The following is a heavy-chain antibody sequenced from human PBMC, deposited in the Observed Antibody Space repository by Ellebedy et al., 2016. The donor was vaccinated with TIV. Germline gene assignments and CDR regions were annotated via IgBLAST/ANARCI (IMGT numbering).Heavy chain of an antibody. CDR1: GGSISYTNW. D-gene: IGHD6-6*01. CDR3: ATGDSSSNL. Sequence: GSLRLSXGVSGGSISYTNWWTWFRQTPGKGLEWIGEISQSGSTNYNPSLKSRVTISADKSKNNFSLNLSSVTAADTAVYYCATGDSSSNLWGRGTLVTVSS. J-gene: IGHJ2*01. CDR2: ISQSGST. V-gene: IGHV4-4*02.